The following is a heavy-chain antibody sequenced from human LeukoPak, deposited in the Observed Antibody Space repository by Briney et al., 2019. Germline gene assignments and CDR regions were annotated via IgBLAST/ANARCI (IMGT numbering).Heavy chain of an antibody. Sequence: PGRSRRLSCAASGFSFSDFSMHWVRQAPGKGLDWVAVISKDGINKYYADSVKGRFTIFRDNSKNTLYLQMNSLRPEDTAVYYCAKGGLGESSLNNFDYWGQGTLVTVSS. CDR2: ISKDGINK. V-gene: IGHV3-30-3*01. CDR1: GFSFSDFS. D-gene: IGHD3-16*02. J-gene: IGHJ4*02. CDR3: AKGGLGESSLNNFDY.